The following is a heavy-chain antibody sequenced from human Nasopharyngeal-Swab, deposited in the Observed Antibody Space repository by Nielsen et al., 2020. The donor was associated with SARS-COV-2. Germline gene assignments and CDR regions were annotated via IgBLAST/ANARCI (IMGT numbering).Heavy chain of an antibody. CDR3: AKDETYYDFWSGYFRWFDP. D-gene: IGHD3-3*01. J-gene: IGHJ5*02. CDR2: ISGSGGST. Sequence: VRQAPGKGLEWVSAISGSGGSTYYADSVKGWFTISRDNSKNTLYLQMNSLRAEDTAVYYCAKDETYYDFWSGYFRWFDPWGQGTLVTVSS. V-gene: IGHV3-23*01.